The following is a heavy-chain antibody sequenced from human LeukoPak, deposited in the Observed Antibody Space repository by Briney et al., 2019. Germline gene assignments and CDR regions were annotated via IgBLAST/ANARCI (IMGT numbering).Heavy chain of an antibody. CDR3: ARDHGDY. Sequence: ASVKVSCKASRYTFTSYDINWVRQATGQGLEWMGGIIPIFGTANYAQKFQGRVTITTDESTSTAYMELSSLRSEDTAVYYCARDHGDYWGQGTLVTVSS. CDR2: IIPIFGTA. CDR1: RYTFTSYD. V-gene: IGHV1-69*05. J-gene: IGHJ4*02.